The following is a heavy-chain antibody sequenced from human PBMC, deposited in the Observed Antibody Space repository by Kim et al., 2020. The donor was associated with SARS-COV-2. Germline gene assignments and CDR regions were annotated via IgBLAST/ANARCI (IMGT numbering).Heavy chain of an antibody. CDR3: ACGDYDYYYYGMDV. J-gene: IGHJ6*02. V-gene: IGHV3-48*03. D-gene: IGHD2-21*02. Sequence: YADTGKGRFTISRENAKNSLYLQMNSLRADETAVYYCACGDYDYYYYGMDVWGQGTTVTVSS.